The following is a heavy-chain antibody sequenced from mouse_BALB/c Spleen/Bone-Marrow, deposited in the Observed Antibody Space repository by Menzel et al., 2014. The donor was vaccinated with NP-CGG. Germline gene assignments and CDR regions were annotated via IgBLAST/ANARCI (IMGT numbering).Heavy chain of an antibody. V-gene: IGHV5-17*02. CDR3: TRSRGNWDDFDY. CDR2: ISSGSRTV. D-gene: IGHD3-3*01. CDR1: GFTFSSFG. Sequence: EVHLVESWGGLVQPGGSRKLSCAASGFTFSSFGMHWVRQAPEKGLEWVAYISSGSRTVFYADTVKGRFTISRDNPKNTLFLQMTSLRSEDTAMYYCTRSRGNWDDFDYWGQGTTLTVSS. J-gene: IGHJ2*01.